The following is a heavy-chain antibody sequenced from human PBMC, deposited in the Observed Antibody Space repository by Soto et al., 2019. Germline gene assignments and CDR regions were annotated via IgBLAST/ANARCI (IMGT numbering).Heavy chain of an antibody. J-gene: IGHJ6*02. D-gene: IGHD6-13*01. CDR3: GRGPSPRAPAGGTPYYYAMDV. CDR2: MNPINGAT. V-gene: IGHV1-8*02. CDR1: GYDLTAYD. Sequence: ASVKVSCKASGYDLTAYDINWVRQASGQGLEWMGWMNPINGATGSARRFQGRVSMTRNTATGTAYLELTSLRSDDSAVYYCGRGPSPRAPAGGTPYYYAMDVWGQGTKVTVSS.